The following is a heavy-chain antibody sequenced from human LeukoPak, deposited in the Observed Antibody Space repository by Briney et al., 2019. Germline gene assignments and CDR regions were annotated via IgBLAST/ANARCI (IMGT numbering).Heavy chain of an antibody. J-gene: IGHJ4*02. CDR3: AYSGSYGHLGY. D-gene: IGHD1-26*01. CDR2: IYSSVST. CDR1: GDSISSNAYY. Sequence: SETLSLTCTVSGDSISSNAYYWAWIRQPPGKGLEWIGSIYSSVSTYYNPSLKSRVTISVDTSKNQFSLRLSSVTAADTALYYCAYSGSYGHLGYWGQGIPVTVAS. V-gene: IGHV4-39*01.